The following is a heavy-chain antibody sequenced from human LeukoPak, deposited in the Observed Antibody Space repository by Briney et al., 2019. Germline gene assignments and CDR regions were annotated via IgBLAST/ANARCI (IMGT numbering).Heavy chain of an antibody. CDR2: INPSGGSP. V-gene: IGHV1-46*01. Sequence: GASVKVSCKASGYTFTSSFMHWVRQAPGQGLEWMGIINPSGGSPTYAQKFQDRVTMTRDTSTSTVYMELSSLRSEDTAMYYCARDSSSSSLADPWGQGTLVTVSS. CDR1: GYTFTSSF. D-gene: IGHD2-2*01. CDR3: ARDSSSSSLADP. J-gene: IGHJ5*02.